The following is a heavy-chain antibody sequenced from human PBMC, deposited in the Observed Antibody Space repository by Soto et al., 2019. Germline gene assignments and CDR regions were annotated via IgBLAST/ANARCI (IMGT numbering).Heavy chain of an antibody. CDR3: ASARDRLYYYGMDV. CDR2: IYHSGST. Sequence: SETLSLTCTVSGGSISSSGWWSWVRQPPGKGLEWIGEIYHSGSTNYNPSLKSRVTISVDKSKNQFSLKLSSVTAADTAVYYCASARDRLYYYGMDVWGQGTTVTVSS. CDR1: GGSISSSGW. V-gene: IGHV4-4*02. J-gene: IGHJ6*02.